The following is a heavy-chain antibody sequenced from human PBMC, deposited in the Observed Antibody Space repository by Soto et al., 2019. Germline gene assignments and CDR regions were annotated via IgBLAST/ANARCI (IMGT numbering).Heavy chain of an antibody. J-gene: IGHJ4*02. CDR2: ISGSGGST. Sequence: EVQLLESGGGLVQPGGSLSLSCAASGFTFSSYAMSWVRQAPGKGLEWVSAISGSGGSTYYADSVKGRFTISRDNSKNTLYLQMNSLRAEDTAVYYCAKVHSYPSYYFDYWGRGTLVTVSS. CDR3: AKVHSYPSYYFDY. CDR1: GFTFSSYA. D-gene: IGHD5-18*01. V-gene: IGHV3-23*01.